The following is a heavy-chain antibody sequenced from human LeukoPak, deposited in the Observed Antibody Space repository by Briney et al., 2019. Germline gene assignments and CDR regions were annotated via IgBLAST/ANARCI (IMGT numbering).Heavy chain of an antibody. J-gene: IGHJ4*02. D-gene: IGHD2-21*02. CDR1: GFTVSSNY. V-gene: IGHV3-53*01. CDR3: ARDLGVFYCGGDCLGFDY. CDR2: IYSGGGT. Sequence: GGSLRLSCAASGFTVSSNYMSWVRQAPGKGLEWVSVIYSGGGTYYADSVKGRFTISRDNSKNTLYLQMNSLRAEDTAVYYCARDLGVFYCGGDCLGFDYWGQGTLVTVSS.